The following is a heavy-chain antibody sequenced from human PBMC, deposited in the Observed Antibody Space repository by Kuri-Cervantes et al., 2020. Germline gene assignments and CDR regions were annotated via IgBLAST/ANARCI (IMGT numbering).Heavy chain of an antibody. Sequence: LRLSCTVSGGSISSDDYYWSWIRQPPGKGLEWIGYIYYSGSTYYNPSLKSRVTILVDTSKNQFSLKLSSVTAADTAVYYCARTYSSGYYLADDALDIWGQGTMVTVSS. CDR3: ARTYSSGYYLADDALDI. D-gene: IGHD3-22*01. V-gene: IGHV4-30-4*01. J-gene: IGHJ3*02. CDR2: IYYSGST. CDR1: GGSISSDDYY.